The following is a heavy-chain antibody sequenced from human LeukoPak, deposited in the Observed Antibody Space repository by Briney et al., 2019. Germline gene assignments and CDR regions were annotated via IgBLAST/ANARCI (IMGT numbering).Heavy chain of an antibody. J-gene: IGHJ4*02. CDR3: ARHPSYSSSPHDDY. CDR2: IYYSGST. Sequence: SETLSLTCTVSGVSIRSYYWGWIRQPPGKGLEWIGYIYYSGSTSYNPSLKSRVSMSIDTSKNQFSLKLSFVTAADTAVYYCARHPSYSSSPHDDYWGQGTLVTVSS. CDR1: GVSIRSYY. D-gene: IGHD6-6*01. V-gene: IGHV4-59*08.